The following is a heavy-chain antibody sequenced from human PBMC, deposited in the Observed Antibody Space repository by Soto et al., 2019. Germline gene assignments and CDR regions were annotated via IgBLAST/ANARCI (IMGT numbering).Heavy chain of an antibody. CDR2: ISGSGGST. CDR1: GFTFSSYA. V-gene: IGHV3-23*01. J-gene: IGHJ4*02. Sequence: GGSLRLSCAASGFTFSSYAMSWVRQAPGKGLEWVSAISGSGGSTYYADSVKGRFTISRDNSKNTLYLQMNSLRAEDTAVYYCAKALIEYSSSSDEFDYWGQGTLVTVSS. D-gene: IGHD6-6*01. CDR3: AKALIEYSSSSDEFDY.